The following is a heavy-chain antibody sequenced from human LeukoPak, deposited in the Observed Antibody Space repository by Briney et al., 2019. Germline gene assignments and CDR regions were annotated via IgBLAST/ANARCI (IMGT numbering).Heavy chain of an antibody. CDR2: IDPNNGGT. V-gene: IGHV1-2*02. D-gene: IGHD3-10*01. J-gene: IGHJ4*02. CDR1: GPTFSGYY. Sequence: GDSVTVSCKPSGPTFSGYYIHWLRQAPGQGLEWMGWIDPNNGGTNYAQKFRDRVTMTRDKSIRTAYMELKRLRSDDTAVYYCARPRATYLNGSGSYLYWGQGTLVTVSS. CDR3: ARPRATYLNGSGSYLY.